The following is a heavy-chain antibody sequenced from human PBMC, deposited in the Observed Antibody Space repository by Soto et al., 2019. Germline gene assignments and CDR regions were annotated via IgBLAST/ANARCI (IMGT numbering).Heavy chain of an antibody. D-gene: IGHD5-12*01. CDR2: IYHSGST. CDR3: ARGGDIVANDWFDP. V-gene: IGHV4-30-2*01. CDR1: GGSISSGGYS. Sequence: SETLSLTCAVSGGSISSGGYSWSWIRQPPGKGLEWIGYIYHSGSTNYNPSLKSRVTISVDTSKNQFSLKLSSVTAADTAVYYCARGGDIVANDWFDPWGQGTLVTVSS. J-gene: IGHJ5*02.